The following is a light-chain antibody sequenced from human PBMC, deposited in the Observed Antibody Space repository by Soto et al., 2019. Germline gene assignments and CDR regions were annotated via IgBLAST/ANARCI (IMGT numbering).Light chain of an antibody. V-gene: IGKV3-20*01. Sequence: EIVLTQSPGTLSLSPGERATLSCRASRSVSSRFLAWYQQKPGQAHRLLMYGASNRATGIPDRFSGTVSGTDFTLTISRLEPEDFAVYYCQQYGSSPYTFGLGTKLEIK. CDR1: RSVSSRF. CDR3: QQYGSSPYT. CDR2: GAS. J-gene: IGKJ2*01.